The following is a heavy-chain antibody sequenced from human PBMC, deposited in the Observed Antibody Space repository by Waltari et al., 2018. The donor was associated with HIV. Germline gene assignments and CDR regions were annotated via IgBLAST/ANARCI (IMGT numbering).Heavy chain of an antibody. J-gene: IGHJ4*02. CDR3: ARVHDYGDSFDY. V-gene: IGHV3-7*01. Sequence: EVQLVESGGGLVQPGGSLRLSCAASGFTFSSYRMSWLRQAPGKGLEWVANIKQDGSEKYYVDSVKGRFTISRDNAKNSLYLQMNSLRAEDTAVYYCARVHDYGDSFDYWGQGTLVTVSS. CDR2: IKQDGSEK. D-gene: IGHD4-17*01. CDR1: GFTFSSYR.